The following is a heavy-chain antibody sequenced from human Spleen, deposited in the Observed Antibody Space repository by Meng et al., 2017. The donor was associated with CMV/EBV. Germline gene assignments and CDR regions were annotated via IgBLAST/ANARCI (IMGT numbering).Heavy chain of an antibody. CDR3: ARGNWGGDDY. J-gene: IGHJ4*02. CDR2: IYYSGTT. CDR1: GGSVSSGGYY. D-gene: IGHD2-21*01. Sequence: SETLSLTCTVSGGSVSSGGYYWSWIRQPPGKGLEWIGNIYYSGTTNYNPSLKSRVTISVDTSKNQFSLKLSSVTAADTAVYYCARGNWGGDDYWGQGTLVTVSS. V-gene: IGHV4-61*08.